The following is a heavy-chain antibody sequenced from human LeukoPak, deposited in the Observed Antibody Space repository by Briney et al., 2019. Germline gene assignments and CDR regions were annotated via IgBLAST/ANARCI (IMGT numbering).Heavy chain of an antibody. Sequence: GASVKVSCKASGYTFTSYDINWVRQATGQGLEWMGWMNPNSGNTGYAQKFQGRVTITRNTSISTAYMELSSLRSEDTAVYYCARGVVLRYFDWFGVGLWFDPWGQGTLVTVSS. CDR3: ARGVVLRYFDWFGVGLWFDP. V-gene: IGHV1-8*01. D-gene: IGHD3-9*01. CDR1: GYTFTSYD. J-gene: IGHJ5*02. CDR2: MNPNSGNT.